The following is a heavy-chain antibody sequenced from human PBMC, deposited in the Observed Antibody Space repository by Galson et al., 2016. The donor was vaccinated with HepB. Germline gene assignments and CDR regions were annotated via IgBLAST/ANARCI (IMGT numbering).Heavy chain of an antibody. CDR3: ASAPAATESDY. CDR2: IKQDGSET. V-gene: IGHV3-7*01. CDR1: GFTFSGYW. D-gene: IGHD6-25*01. J-gene: IGHJ4*02. Sequence: SLRLSCAASGFTFSGYWMTWVRQAPGKGLEWVANIKQDGSETNYVDSVKGRLTISRDNAKNLVYLQMNSLRAEDTAMYYCASAPAATESDYWGQGTLVTVSP.